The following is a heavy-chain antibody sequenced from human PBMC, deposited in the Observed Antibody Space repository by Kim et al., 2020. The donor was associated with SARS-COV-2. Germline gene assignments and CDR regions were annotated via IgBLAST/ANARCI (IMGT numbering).Heavy chain of an antibody. V-gene: IGHV3-23*01. CDR3: AKRLDY. CDR2: GSGGST. J-gene: IGHJ4*02. Sequence: GSGGSTYYADSVKGRFTISRDNSKSTLYLKMNSLRAEDTAVYYGAKRLDYWGQGTLVTVSS.